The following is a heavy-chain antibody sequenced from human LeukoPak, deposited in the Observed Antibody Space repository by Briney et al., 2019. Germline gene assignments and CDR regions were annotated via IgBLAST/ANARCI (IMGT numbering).Heavy chain of an antibody. Sequence: SETLSLTCTVSGGSISSGSYYWSWIRQPAGKGLEWIGRIYTSGSTNYNPSLKSRVTISVDTSKNQFSLKLSSVTAADTAVYYCARGYSGYDLGAYYYYYYMDVWGKGTTVTVSS. D-gene: IGHD5-12*01. V-gene: IGHV4-61*02. CDR1: GGSISSGSYY. J-gene: IGHJ6*03. CDR3: ARGYSGYDLGAYYYYYYMDV. CDR2: IYTSGST.